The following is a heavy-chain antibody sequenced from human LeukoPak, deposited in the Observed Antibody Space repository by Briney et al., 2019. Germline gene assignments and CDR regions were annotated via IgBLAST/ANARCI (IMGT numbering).Heavy chain of an antibody. J-gene: IGHJ4*02. Sequence: GGSLRLSCAASGFTFSSYAMSWVRQAPGKGLEWVSAISGSGGSTYYADSVRGRFTISRDNSKNTLYLQMNSLRAEDTAVYYCAKAPGRYYSSGSYSDYWGQGTLVTVSS. CDR3: AKAPGRYYSSGSYSDY. CDR1: GFTFSSYA. V-gene: IGHV3-23*01. D-gene: IGHD3-10*01. CDR2: ISGSGGST.